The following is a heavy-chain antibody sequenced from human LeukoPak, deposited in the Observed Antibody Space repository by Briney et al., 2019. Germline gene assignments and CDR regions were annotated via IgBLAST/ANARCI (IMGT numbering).Heavy chain of an antibody. J-gene: IGHJ3*02. Sequence: GGSLRLSCAASGFTFSSYWMHWLRQAPGKGLVWVSRINSDGSSTSYADSVKGRLTISRDNAKNTLFLQMNSLRAEDTAVYYCTRDSGPDAFDIWGQGTMVTVSS. CDR2: INSDGSST. CDR1: GFTFSSYW. CDR3: TRDSGPDAFDI. V-gene: IGHV3-74*01.